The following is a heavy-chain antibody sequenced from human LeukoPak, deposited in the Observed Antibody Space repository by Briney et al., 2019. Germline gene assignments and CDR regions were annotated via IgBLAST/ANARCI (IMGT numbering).Heavy chain of an antibody. D-gene: IGHD3-10*01. CDR1: GGSISSYY. J-gene: IGHJ3*02. CDR3: ARDVPYYYGSGSPDAFDI. V-gene: IGHV4-59*01. Sequence: SETLSLTCTVSGGSISSYYWSWIRQPPGKGLEWIGYIYYSGSTNYNPSLKSRVTISVDTSKNQFSLKLSSVTAADTAVYYCARDVPYYYGSGSPDAFDIWGQGTMVTVSS. CDR2: IYYSGST.